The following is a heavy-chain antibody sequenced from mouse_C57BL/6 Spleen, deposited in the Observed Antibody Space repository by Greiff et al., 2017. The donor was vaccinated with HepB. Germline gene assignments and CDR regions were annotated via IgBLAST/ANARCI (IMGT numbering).Heavy chain of an antibody. CDR2: IHPNSGST. D-gene: IGHD2-1*01. Sequence: QVQLQQPGAELVKPGASVKLSCKASGYTFTSYWMHWVKQRPGQGLEWIGMIHPNSGSTNYNEKFKSKATLTVDKSSSTAYMQLSSLTSGDSAVYYCAREDGNPWFAYWGQGTLVTVSA. J-gene: IGHJ3*01. CDR3: AREDGNPWFAY. V-gene: IGHV1-64*01. CDR1: GYTFTSYW.